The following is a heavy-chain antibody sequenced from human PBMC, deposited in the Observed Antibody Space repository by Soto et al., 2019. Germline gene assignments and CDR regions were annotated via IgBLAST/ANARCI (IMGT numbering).Heavy chain of an antibody. D-gene: IGHD2-2*01. CDR2: IWYDGSNK. Sequence: GGSLRLSCAASGFTFSSYGMHWVRQAPGKGLEWVAVIWYDGSNKYYADSVKGRFTISRDNSKHTLYLQMNSLRAEDTAVYYCAKGVVPAAINWFDPWGLGTLVTVSS. V-gene: IGHV3-33*03. J-gene: IGHJ5*02. CDR3: AKGVVPAAINWFDP. CDR1: GFTFSSYG.